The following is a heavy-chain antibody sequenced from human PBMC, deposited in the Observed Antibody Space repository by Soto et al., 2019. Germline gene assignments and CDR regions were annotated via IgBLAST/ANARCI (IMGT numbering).Heavy chain of an antibody. CDR2: IKQDGSEK. J-gene: IGHJ5*02. Sequence: EVQLVESGGGLVQPGGSLRLSCAASGFTFSSYWMSWVRQAPGKGLEWVANIKQDGSEKYYVDSVKGRFTISRDNAKNSLYLQMNSLRAEDTAVYYCAREGSMRELLQRWFDRWGQGTLVTVSS. CDR3: AREGSMRELLQRWFDR. CDR1: GFTFSSYW. V-gene: IGHV3-7*01. D-gene: IGHD1-26*01.